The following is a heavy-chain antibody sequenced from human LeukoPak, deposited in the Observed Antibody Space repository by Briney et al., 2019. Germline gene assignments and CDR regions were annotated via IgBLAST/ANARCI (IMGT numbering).Heavy chain of an antibody. CDR1: GLTFSSYG. CDR3: AKGPVSGSRSPLDH. J-gene: IGHJ4*02. D-gene: IGHD1-26*01. V-gene: IGHV3-30*18. Sequence: GGSLRLSCVASGLTFSSYGMHWVRQAPGKGLEWVAVISYDESNKYYADSVKGRFTISRDNSKNTLYLQMNSLRGEDTAVYYCAKGPVSGSRSPLDHWGQGTLVTVSS. CDR2: ISYDESNK.